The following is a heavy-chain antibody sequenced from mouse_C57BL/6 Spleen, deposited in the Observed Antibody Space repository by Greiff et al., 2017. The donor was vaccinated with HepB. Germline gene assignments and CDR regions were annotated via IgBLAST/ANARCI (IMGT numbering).Heavy chain of an antibody. Sequence: EVKVEESGEGLVKPGGSLKLSCAASGFTFSSYAMSWVRQTPEKRLEWVAYISSGGDYIYYADTVKGRFTISRDNARNTLYLQMSSLKSEDTAMYYCTRDGLGPFAYWGQGTLVTVSA. CDR2: ISSGGDYI. J-gene: IGHJ3*01. V-gene: IGHV5-9-1*02. CDR3: TRDGLGPFAY. D-gene: IGHD4-1*01. CDR1: GFTFSSYA.